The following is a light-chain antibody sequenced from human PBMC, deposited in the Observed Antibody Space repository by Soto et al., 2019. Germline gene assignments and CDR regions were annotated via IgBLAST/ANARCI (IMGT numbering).Light chain of an antibody. CDR1: SSNIGNNF. Sequence: QSVLTQPPSLSAAAGQKVTISCSGSSSNIGNNFVSWYQQLPGAAPKLLTYDNDRRPSGVPARFSGSKSGASASLAISGLQSEDEATYYCATWDDSRKGVFGTGTKLTVL. CDR3: ATWDDSRKGV. J-gene: IGLJ1*01. V-gene: IGLV1-51*01. CDR2: DND.